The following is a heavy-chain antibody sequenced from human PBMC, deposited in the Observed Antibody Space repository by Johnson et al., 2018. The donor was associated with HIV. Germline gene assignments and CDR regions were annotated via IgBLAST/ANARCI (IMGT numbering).Heavy chain of an antibody. CDR2: ISYDGSNK. Sequence: QVQLVESGGGVVQPGRSLRLSCAASGFTFSSYAMHWVRQAPGKGLEWVAVISYDGSNKYYADSVQGRFTISRDISKNTPYLQMNSLRAEGTAVYNCAKWGLGGAPKGAFDIWGQGTMVTVSS. CDR1: GFTFSSYA. J-gene: IGHJ3*02. CDR3: AKWGLGGAPKGAFDI. D-gene: IGHD3-16*01. V-gene: IGHV3-30*04.